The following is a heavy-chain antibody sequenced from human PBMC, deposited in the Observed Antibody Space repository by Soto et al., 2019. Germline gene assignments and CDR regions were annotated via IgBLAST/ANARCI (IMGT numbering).Heavy chain of an antibody. CDR3: TTYVDTAIGFDY. V-gene: IGHV3-15*07. CDR2: IKSKTDGGAT. D-gene: IGHD5-18*01. J-gene: IGHJ4*02. Sequence: GGSLRLSCAASGFTFSNAWMNWVRQAPGKGLEWVGRIKSKTDGGATDYAAPVKGRFTISRDDSKNTLYLQMNSLRTEDTAVYYCTTYVDTAIGFDYWGQGTLVTVSS. CDR1: GFTFSNAW.